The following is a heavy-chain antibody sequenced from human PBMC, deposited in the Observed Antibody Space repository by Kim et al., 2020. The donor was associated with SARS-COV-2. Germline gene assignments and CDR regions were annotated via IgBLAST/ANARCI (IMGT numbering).Heavy chain of an antibody. V-gene: IGHV3-9*01. CDR3: AKDSIDYGGNGYFDY. Sequence: DDGKGRFTISRDNAKNSLYLQRNSLRAEDTALYYCAKDSIDYGGNGYFDYWGQGTLVTVSS. J-gene: IGHJ4*02. D-gene: IGHD4-17*01.